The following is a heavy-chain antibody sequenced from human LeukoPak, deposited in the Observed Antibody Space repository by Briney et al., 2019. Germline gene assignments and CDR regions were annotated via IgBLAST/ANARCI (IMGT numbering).Heavy chain of an antibody. CDR3: ARNYCDSSNCYWAFDY. D-gene: IGHD2-2*01. V-gene: IGHV1-2*02. CDR1: GYTFTGYY. Sequence: ASVKVSCKASGYTFTGYYIHWLRQAPGQGLEWMGWISPNSGATNYAQSFQGRVTMTRDTSISTAYMELSRLKSGDTAVYYCARNYCDSSNCYWAFDYRGQGTLVTVSS. CDR2: ISPNSGAT. J-gene: IGHJ4*02.